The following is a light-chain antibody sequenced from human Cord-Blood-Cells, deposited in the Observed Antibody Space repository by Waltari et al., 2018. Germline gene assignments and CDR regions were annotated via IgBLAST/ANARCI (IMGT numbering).Light chain of an antibody. CDR2: EVS. Sequence: QSALTQPASVSGSPGQSITISCTGTSSDVGSYNLVSWYQQQPGKAPKLMIYEVSKRPSGVSNRFSGSKSGNTASLTISGLQAEDEADYYCCSYAGGSAYVFGTGTKVTVL. J-gene: IGLJ1*01. CDR3: CSYAGGSAYV. V-gene: IGLV2-23*02. CDR1: SSDVGSYNL.